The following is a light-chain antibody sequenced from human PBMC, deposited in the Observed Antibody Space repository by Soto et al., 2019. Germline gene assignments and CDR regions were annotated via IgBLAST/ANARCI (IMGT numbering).Light chain of an antibody. Sequence: DIQLTQSPSFLSASVGDRVTITRRASQDISSHLAWYQQKPGKAPKLLIYAASTLQSGVPSGFGGSGSETEFTLTITSLQPEDFATYYCEPVKTYPLTFGGGTKVEIK. CDR2: AAS. CDR3: EPVKTYPLT. CDR1: QDISSH. J-gene: IGKJ4*01. V-gene: IGKV1-9*01.